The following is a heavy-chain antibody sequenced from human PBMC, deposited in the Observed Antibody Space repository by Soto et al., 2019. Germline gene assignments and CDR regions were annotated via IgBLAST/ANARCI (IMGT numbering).Heavy chain of an antibody. D-gene: IGHD4-17*01. CDR3: ARVNGDIDY. CDR1: GYTFTTYD. J-gene: IGHJ4*02. Sequence: ASVKGSCKASGYTFTTYDINLVRQATGQGLEWMGWMNLNSGDRGYAQEFQGRVTMTRDTSTSTAYMELSSLRSEDTAVYYCARVNGDIDYWGQGTLVTVSS. CDR2: MNLNSGDR. V-gene: IGHV1-8*02.